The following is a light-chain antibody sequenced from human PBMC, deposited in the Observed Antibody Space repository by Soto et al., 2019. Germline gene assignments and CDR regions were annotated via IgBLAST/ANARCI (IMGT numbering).Light chain of an antibody. CDR2: DDN. CDR3: ATWDTSLSAHVV. CDR1: SSNIGSHY. V-gene: IGLV1-51*01. J-gene: IGLJ2*01. Sequence: QSVLTQPPSVSAAPGQKVTISCSGSSSNIGSHYVSWYQQLPGTAPKLLIYDDNKRPSGIPDRFSGSKSGTSATLGITGLKTGDEADYYCATWDTSLSAHVVFGGGTKVTV.